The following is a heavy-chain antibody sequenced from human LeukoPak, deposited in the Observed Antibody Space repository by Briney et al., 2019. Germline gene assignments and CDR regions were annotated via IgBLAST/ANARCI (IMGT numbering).Heavy chain of an antibody. CDR1: GGSFSGYY. CDR3: AREYSSSSVDY. Sequence: SETLSLTCAVYGGSFSGYYWSWIRQPPGKGLEWIGEINNSGSTNYNPSLKSRVTISVDTSKNQFSLKLSSVTAADTAVYYCAREYSSSSVDYWGQGTLVTVSS. D-gene: IGHD6-6*01. CDR2: INNSGST. J-gene: IGHJ4*02. V-gene: IGHV4-34*01.